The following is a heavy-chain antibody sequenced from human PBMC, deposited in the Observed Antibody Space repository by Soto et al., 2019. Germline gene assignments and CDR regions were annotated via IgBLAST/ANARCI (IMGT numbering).Heavy chain of an antibody. CDR2: INPNSGGT. CDR3: ARRSPITIFGVALSDP. D-gene: IGHD3-3*01. J-gene: IGHJ5*02. Sequence: ASVKVSCKASGYTFTGYYMHWVRQAPGQGLEWMGWINPNSGGTNYAQKFQGRVTMTRDTSISTAYMELSRLRSDDTAMYYCARRSPITIFGVALSDPWGQGTLVTVSS. CDR1: GYTFTGYY. V-gene: IGHV1-2*02.